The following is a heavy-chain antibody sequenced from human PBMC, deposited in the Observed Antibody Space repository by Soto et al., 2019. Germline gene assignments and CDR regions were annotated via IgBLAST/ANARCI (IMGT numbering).Heavy chain of an antibody. CDR2: INSGNGNT. D-gene: IGHD3-22*01. Sequence: ASVKVSCKASGYTFINYAIHWVRQAPGQRLEWMGWINSGNGNTQYSQKSQGRVTITRDTSATSAYMELSSLRSEDTAVYYCGRGESYYYKKGGFSGFDYWGKGTLVPVSS. V-gene: IGHV1-3*01. J-gene: IGHJ4*02. CDR3: GRGESYYYKKGGFSGFDY. CDR1: GYTFINYA.